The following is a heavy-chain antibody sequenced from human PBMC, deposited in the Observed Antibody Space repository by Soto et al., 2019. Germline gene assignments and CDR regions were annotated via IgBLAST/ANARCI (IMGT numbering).Heavy chain of an antibody. D-gene: IGHD3-10*01. CDR2: IYYSGST. CDR1: GCSISSYY. CDR3: ARAPRGNYGYPSYFDY. V-gene: IGHV4-59*01. Sequence: SVTLCLTCTLSGCSISSYYWGWMPKPPGKGLECIGYIYYSGSTNYNPSLKSRVTISVDTSKNQFSLKLSSVTAADTAVYYCARAPRGNYGYPSYFDYWGQGTLVTVS. J-gene: IGHJ4*02.